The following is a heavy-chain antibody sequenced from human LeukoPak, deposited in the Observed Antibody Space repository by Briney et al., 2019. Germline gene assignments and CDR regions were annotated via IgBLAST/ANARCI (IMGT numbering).Heavy chain of an antibody. J-gene: IGHJ5*02. CDR2: ISGSGGST. V-gene: IGHV3-23*01. CDR1: GFTFSSYA. D-gene: IGHD3-22*01. Sequence: AGGSLRLSCAASGFTFSSYAMSWVRQAPGKGLEWVSAISGSGGSTYYADSVKGRFTISRDNSRNTVYLQMNSLRVEDTAVYYCATDDASGSLGYHWGQGTLVTVSS. CDR3: ATDDASGSLGYH.